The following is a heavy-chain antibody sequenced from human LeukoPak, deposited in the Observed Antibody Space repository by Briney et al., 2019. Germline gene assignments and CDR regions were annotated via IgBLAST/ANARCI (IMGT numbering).Heavy chain of an antibody. D-gene: IGHD3-22*01. CDR2: INPNSGGT. CDR3: ARDSLGWQGYYYDSSGYHSN. CDR1: GYTFTDYY. J-gene: IGHJ1*01. V-gene: IGHV1-2*02. Sequence: GASVKVSCKASGYTFTDYYIHWVRQAPGQGLEWMGWINPNSGGTDYVQRFQGRVTMTRDTSITTAYMEVSRLRSDDTAVYYCARDSLGWQGYYYDSSGYHSNWGQGTLVTVSS.